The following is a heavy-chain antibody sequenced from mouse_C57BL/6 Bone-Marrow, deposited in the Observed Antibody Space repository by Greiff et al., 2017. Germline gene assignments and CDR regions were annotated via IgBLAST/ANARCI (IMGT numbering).Heavy chain of an antibody. CDR2: LNPNYGTT. CDR1: GYSFTDYN. D-gene: IGHD2-3*01. J-gene: IGHJ2*01. V-gene: IGHV1-39*01. Sequence: VQLQQSGPELVKPGASVKISCKASGYSFTDYNMNLVKQSNGKSLEWIGVLNPNYGTTSYNQKFKGKATLTVDQSSSTAYMQLNSLTSEDSAVYYCARSRYDGYYHYFDDWGQGTTLTVSS. CDR3: ARSRYDGYYHYFDD.